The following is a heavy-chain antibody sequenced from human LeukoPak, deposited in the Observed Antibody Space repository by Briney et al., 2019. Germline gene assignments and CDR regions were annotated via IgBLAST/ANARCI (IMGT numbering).Heavy chain of an antibody. CDR3: SRESGPFCPFGY. V-gene: IGHV4/OR15-8*02. Sequence: SDTLSLIRGVSGGSLSGTNWWSWVRQPPGQGLEWMGEISLAGQTNYNPSFNGRVTMSLDKSSNPLSLQLTSVTSADTATYYCSRESGPFCPFGYWGQGTLVIVSS. CDR1: GGSLSGTNW. CDR2: ISLAGQT. D-gene: IGHD1-26*01. J-gene: IGHJ4*02.